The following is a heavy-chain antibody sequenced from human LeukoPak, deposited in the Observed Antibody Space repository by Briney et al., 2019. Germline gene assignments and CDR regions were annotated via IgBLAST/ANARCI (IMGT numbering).Heavy chain of an antibody. Sequence: SETLSLTCAVYGGSFSGYYWSWIRQPPGKGLEWIGYIYYSGSTYYNPSLKSRVTISVDTSKNQFSLKLSSVTAADTAVYYCARVQCSGGSCYSGMVRDFDYWGQGTLVTVSS. J-gene: IGHJ4*02. D-gene: IGHD2-15*01. CDR1: GGSFSGYY. CDR3: ARVQCSGGSCYSGMVRDFDY. CDR2: IYYSGST. V-gene: IGHV4-30-4*01.